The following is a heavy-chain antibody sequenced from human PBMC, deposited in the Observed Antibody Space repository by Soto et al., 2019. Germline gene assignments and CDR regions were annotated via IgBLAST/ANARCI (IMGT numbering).Heavy chain of an antibody. CDR3: ARVYYYDSSGYDY. D-gene: IGHD3-22*01. CDR1: GGSISSSSYY. CDR2: IYYSGST. Sequence: QLQLQESGPGLVKPSETLSLTCTVSGGSISSSSYYWGWIRQPPGKGLEWIGSIYYSGSTYYNPSLQSRVTISVDTSKNQFSLKLSSVTAADTAVYYCARVYYYDSSGYDYWGQGTLVTVSS. J-gene: IGHJ4*02. V-gene: IGHV4-39*01.